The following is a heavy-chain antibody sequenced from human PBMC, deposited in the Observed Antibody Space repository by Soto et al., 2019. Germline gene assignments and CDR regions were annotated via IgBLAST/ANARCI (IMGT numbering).Heavy chain of an antibody. CDR1: GYTFTSYY. D-gene: IGHD6-6*01. J-gene: IGHJ6*02. CDR3: ASIKISSKPIYYYYYGMDV. V-gene: IGHV1-46*01. Sequence: ASVKVSCKASGYTFTSYYMHWVRQAPGQGLEWMGIINPSGGSTSYAQKFQGRVTMTRDTSTSTVYMELSSLRSEDTAAYYCASIKISSKPIYYYYYGMDVWGQGTTVTVS. CDR2: INPSGGST.